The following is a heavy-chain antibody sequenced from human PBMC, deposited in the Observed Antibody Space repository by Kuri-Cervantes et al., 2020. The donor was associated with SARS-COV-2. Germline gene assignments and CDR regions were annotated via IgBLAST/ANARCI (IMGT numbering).Heavy chain of an antibody. Sequence: GGSLRLSCAASGFTFSSYAMSWVRQAPGKGLEWVSGISWNSGSIGYADSVKGRFTISRDNSKNTLYLQMNSLRAEDTAVYYCAKDPGFRELLYYFDYWGQGTLVTVSS. V-gene: IGHV3-23*01. D-gene: IGHD3-10*01. J-gene: IGHJ4*02. CDR3: AKDPGFRELLYYFDY. CDR1: GFTFSSYA. CDR2: ISWNSGSI.